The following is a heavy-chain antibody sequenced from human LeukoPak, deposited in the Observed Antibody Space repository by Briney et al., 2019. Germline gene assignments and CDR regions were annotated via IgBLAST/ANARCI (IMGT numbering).Heavy chain of an antibody. J-gene: IGHJ4*02. CDR1: GFTFTTYW. Sequence: GESLQISCKGSGFTFTTYWIGWVRPLPGKGLEWMGIIYPGYSDTRYSPSFRGQVTISADKSTSTAYLQWSSLKASDTAMYYCARDKHYYDSSGYYWDYWGQGTLVTVSS. CDR3: ARDKHYYDSSGYYWDY. CDR2: IYPGYSDT. D-gene: IGHD3-22*01. V-gene: IGHV5-51*01.